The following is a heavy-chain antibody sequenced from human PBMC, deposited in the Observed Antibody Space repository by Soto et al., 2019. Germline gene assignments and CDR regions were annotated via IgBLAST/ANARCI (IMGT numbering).Heavy chain of an antibody. CDR2: ISGSGYNT. J-gene: IGHJ6*02. V-gene: IGHV3-23*01. CDR1: GFTFSNTW. Sequence: GGSLRLSCAVSGFTFSNTWMTWVRQAPGKGLEWVSCISGSGYNTDYADSVKGRFTISRDNSKNTLYLQMDSPRAEDTPAYYCAKDHSVYSGYDYYYGMDVWGQGTTVTVSS. CDR3: AKDHSVYSGYDYYYGMDV. D-gene: IGHD5-12*01.